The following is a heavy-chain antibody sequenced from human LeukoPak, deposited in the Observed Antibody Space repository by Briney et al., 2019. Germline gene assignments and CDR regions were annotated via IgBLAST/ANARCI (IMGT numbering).Heavy chain of an antibody. CDR1: GGSIRSYY. CDR3: ARALTPGYCSGGTCSYFDY. V-gene: IGHV4-59*01. CDR2: IYYSGST. J-gene: IGHJ4*02. Sequence: PSETLSLTCTVSGGSIRSYYRSWIRQPPGKGLEWIGYIYYSGSTNSNPSLKSRVTISVDTSKNQFSLKVSSVTAADTAVYYCARALTPGYCSGGTCSYFDYWGQGTLVTVSS. D-gene: IGHD2-15*01.